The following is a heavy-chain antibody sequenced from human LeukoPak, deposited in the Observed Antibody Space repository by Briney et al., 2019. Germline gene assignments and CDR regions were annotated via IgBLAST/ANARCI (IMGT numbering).Heavy chain of an antibody. D-gene: IGHD4-23*01. J-gene: IGHJ4*02. Sequence: GGSLRLSCSASGFTFNNYALTWVRQTPGKGLECVSAISGDGVSPYYADSVKGRFTISRDNSKNTLYLQMNSLRAEDTAVYYCAKDPTMTTVVTDYWGQGTLVTVSS. CDR3: AKDPTMTTVVTDY. CDR2: ISGDGVSP. V-gene: IGHV3-23*01. CDR1: GFTFNNYA.